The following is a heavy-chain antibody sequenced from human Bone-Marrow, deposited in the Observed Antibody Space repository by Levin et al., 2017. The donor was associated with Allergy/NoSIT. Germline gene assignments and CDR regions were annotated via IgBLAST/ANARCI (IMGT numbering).Heavy chain of an antibody. Sequence: PGGSLRLSCAASGFTFSSYSMNWVRQAPGKGLEWVSYISSSSSTIYYADSVKGRFTISRDNAKNSLYLQMNSLRAEDTAVYYCARDGGRGSYYLGQTNNWFDPWGQGTLVTVSS. CDR3: ARDGGRGSYYLGQTNNWFDP. CDR2: ISSSSSTI. V-gene: IGHV3-48*04. J-gene: IGHJ5*02. CDR1: GFTFSSYS. D-gene: IGHD1-26*01.